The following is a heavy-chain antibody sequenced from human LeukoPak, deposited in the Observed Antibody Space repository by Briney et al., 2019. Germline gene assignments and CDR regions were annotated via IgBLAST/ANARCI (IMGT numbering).Heavy chain of an antibody. D-gene: IGHD3-3*01. J-gene: IGHJ5*02. CDR1: GGSISGYY. CDR2: MYYSGST. CDR3: ARGTVFGVATNWFDP. Sequence: SETLSLTCSVSGGSISGYYWSWSRQPPGKGLEWIGDMYYSGSTNYNPSLKSRVTISVDTSKKQISLKLNSVTAADTAVYYCARGTVFGVATNWFDPWGQGTLVTVSS. V-gene: IGHV4-59*01.